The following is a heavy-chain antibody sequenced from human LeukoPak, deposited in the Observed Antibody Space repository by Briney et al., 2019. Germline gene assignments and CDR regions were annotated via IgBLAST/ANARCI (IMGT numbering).Heavy chain of an antibody. CDR3: AKDWLYYDILTGYYLYYYYYYMDV. V-gene: IGHV3-23*01. CDR1: GFTFSSYA. CDR2: ISGSGGST. D-gene: IGHD3-9*01. Sequence: GGSLRLSCAASGFTFSSYAMSWVRQAPGKGLEWVSAISGSGGSTYYADSVKGRFTISRDNSKNTLYLQMNSLRAEDTAVYYCAKDWLYYDILTGYYLYYYYYYMDVWGKGTTVTVSS. J-gene: IGHJ6*03.